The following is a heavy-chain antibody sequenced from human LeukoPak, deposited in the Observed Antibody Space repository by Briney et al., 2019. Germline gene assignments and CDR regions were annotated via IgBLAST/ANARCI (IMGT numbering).Heavy chain of an antibody. CDR1: GGTFSSYA. CDR3: ARVQTDCSSTSCPHYYYYYMDV. V-gene: IGHV1-69*05. CDR2: IIPIFGTA. J-gene: IGHJ6*03. Sequence: ASVKVSCKACGGTFSSYAISWVRQAPGQALEWMGGIIPIFGTANYAQKFQGGVTITTDESTSTAYMELSSLRSEDTAVYYCARVQTDCSSTSCPHYYYYYMDVWGKGTTVTVSS. D-gene: IGHD2-2*01.